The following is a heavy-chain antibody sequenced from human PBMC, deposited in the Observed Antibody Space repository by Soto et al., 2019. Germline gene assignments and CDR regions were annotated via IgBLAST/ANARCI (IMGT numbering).Heavy chain of an antibody. CDR2: VFSSGTT. J-gene: IGHJ4*02. D-gene: IGHD3-22*01. CDR1: GDSITSYY. Sequence: PSETLSLTCTVSGDSITSYYWTWIRQAAGKRLECIGRVFSSGTTNYNPSPKSRVTMSVDTSKNQLSLKLTSVTAADTAVYYCARVGDSGYYWYFDYWGQRALVTVSS. CDR3: ARVGDSGYYWYFDY. V-gene: IGHV4-4*07.